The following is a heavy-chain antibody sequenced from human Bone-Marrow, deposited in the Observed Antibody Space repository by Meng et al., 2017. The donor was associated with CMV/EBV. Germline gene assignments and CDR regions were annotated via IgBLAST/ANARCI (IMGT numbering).Heavy chain of an antibody. V-gene: IGHV3-53*01. D-gene: IGHD6-6*01. CDR2: IYSGGNT. Sequence: GESLKISCAASGFSVSSKFMSWVRQAPGKGPEWVSIIYSGGNTYYVDSVRGRFTVYRDISKNTLYLQMNSLRAEDTAVYYCARGARQYSSSFVFYWVQGTLVTVSS. CDR3: ARGARQYSSSFVFY. J-gene: IGHJ4*02. CDR1: GFSVSSKF.